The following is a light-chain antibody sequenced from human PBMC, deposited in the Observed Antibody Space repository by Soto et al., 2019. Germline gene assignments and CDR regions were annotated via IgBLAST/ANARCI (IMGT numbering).Light chain of an antibody. CDR2: GAS. CDR3: QEYSLWPLT. CDR1: QSVTNN. Sequence: EIVMTQSPATLSASPGERATLSCRVSQSVTNNLAWYQQKAGQAPRLLIYGASTRATGIPARFSGSGSGTEFSLTISSLQSEDFAVYFCQEYSLWPLTFGGGTKV. V-gene: IGKV3-15*01. J-gene: IGKJ4*01.